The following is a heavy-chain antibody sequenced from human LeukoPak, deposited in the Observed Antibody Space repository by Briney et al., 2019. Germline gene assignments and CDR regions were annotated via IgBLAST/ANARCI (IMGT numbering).Heavy chain of an antibody. D-gene: IGHD6-13*01. Sequence: ASVKVSCTTSGYTFTSYTMHWVRQAPGQRLEWMGWINAGNGNTKYSQKFQGRVTITRDTSASTAYMELSSLRSEDTAVYYCARFPGIAAAGGHWGQGTLVTVSS. CDR2: INAGNGNT. CDR1: GYTFTSYT. V-gene: IGHV1-3*01. J-gene: IGHJ4*02. CDR3: ARFPGIAAAGGH.